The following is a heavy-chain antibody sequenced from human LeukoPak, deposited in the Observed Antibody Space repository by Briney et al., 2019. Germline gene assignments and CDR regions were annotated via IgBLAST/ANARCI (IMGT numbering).Heavy chain of an antibody. CDR3: ARVGGYNSFFDY. Sequence: GGSLRLSCAASGFALSSHWMTWVRQVPGRGPEWVANVNRDGSETYYLDSVKGRFTISKDNAKNTLYLQMNSLRAEDTAVYYCARVGGYNSFFDYWGQGILVTVSS. CDR1: GFALSSHW. V-gene: IGHV3-7*01. J-gene: IGHJ4*02. D-gene: IGHD5-24*01. CDR2: VNRDGSET.